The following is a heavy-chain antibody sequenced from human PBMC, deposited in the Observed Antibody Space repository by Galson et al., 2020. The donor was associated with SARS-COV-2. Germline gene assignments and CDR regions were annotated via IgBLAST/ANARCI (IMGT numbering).Heavy chain of an antibody. V-gene: IGHV3-7*01. CDR2: VRGDGSET. CDR1: GFTFSDYW. CDR3: TREGWQGGY. J-gene: IGHJ4*02. D-gene: IGHD2-15*01. Sequence: GGSLSLPCVVSGFTFSDYWMNSIRQAPGKGLEWVANVRGDGSETNYADSGQGRFSISRDNAVDTPYLERNSLRVDDTAVYYCTREGWQGGYWGQGTRVAVSS.